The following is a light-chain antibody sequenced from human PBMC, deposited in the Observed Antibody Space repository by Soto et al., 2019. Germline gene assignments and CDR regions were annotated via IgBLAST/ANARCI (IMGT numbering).Light chain of an antibody. J-gene: IGKJ1*01. CDR3: QQYMNWPVT. CDR1: QSVSSN. Sequence: ILMPQSPATLSVSPGERATLACRAIQSVSSNLAWYQQKPGQAPRLLIYGASTRATGIPARFSGSGSGTEFTRTISSLQSEDFAFYYWQQYMNWPVTFGQGTKVEIK. CDR2: GAS. V-gene: IGKV3-15*01.